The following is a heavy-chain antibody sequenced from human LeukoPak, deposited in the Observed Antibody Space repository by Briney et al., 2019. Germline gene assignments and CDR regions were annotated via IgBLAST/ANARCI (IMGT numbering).Heavy chain of an antibody. Sequence: SSETLSLTCTVSGGSINSSSYYWGWIRQPPGKGLEWIGSIYYSGSTYYNPSLKSRVTISVDTSKNQFSLKLSSVTAADTAVYYCARQGLRIAVADTFDYWGQGTLVTVSS. CDR1: GGSINSSSYY. CDR2: IYYSGST. V-gene: IGHV4-39*01. CDR3: ARQGLRIAVADTFDY. D-gene: IGHD6-19*01. J-gene: IGHJ4*02.